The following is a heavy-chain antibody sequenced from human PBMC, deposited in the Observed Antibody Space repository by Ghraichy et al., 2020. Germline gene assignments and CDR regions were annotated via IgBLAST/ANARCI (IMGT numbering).Heavy chain of an antibody. Sequence: GGSLRLSCAASGFTFSIYWMHWVRQAPGKGLVWVSHINSDGSGTNYADSVKGRFTISRDNAKNTLYLQMNSLRAEDTAVYYCLRGGPKAGSFPPFDSWGQGTRVTVSS. V-gene: IGHV3-74*01. D-gene: IGHD3-10*01. CDR1: GFTFSIYW. J-gene: IGHJ4*02. CDR3: LRGGPKAGSFPPFDS. CDR2: INSDGSGT.